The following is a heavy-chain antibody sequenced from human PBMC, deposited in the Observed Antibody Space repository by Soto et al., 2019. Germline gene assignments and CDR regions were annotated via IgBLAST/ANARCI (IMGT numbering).Heavy chain of an antibody. Sequence: GESLKISCKASGYSFTSYWIGWVRQMPGRGLEWLGVIYPGGSDTRYSPSFQGQVTISADQSISTAYLQWSRLRASDTAMYYCARGPRDYYDSSGYYLPHWCYPWAQGTLVTVSS. CDR1: GYSFTSYW. V-gene: IGHV5-51*01. CDR3: ARGPRDYYDSSGYYLPHWCYP. CDR2: IYPGGSDT. J-gene: IGHJ5*02. D-gene: IGHD3-22*01.